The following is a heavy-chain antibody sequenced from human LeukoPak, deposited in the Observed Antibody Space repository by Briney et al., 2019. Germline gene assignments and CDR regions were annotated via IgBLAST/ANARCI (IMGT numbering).Heavy chain of an antibody. CDR3: ARCGVRWNDVLGLYYFDY. CDR2: MNPNSGNT. V-gene: IGHV1-8*01. J-gene: IGHJ4*02. D-gene: IGHD1-1*01. Sequence: ASVKVSCKASGYTFTSYDINWVRQATGQGLEWMGWMNPNSGNTGYAQKFQGRVTMTRNTSISTAYMELSSLRSEDTAVYYCARCGVRWNDVLGLYYFDYWGQGTLVTVSS. CDR1: GYTFTSYD.